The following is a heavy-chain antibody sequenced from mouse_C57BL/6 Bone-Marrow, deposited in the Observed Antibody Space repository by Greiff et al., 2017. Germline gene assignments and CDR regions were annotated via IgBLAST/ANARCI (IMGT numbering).Heavy chain of an antibody. CDR3: ARQLRLRRKGAMDY. CDR2: IYPRSGNT. V-gene: IGHV1-81*01. J-gene: IGHJ4*01. D-gene: IGHD3-2*02. Sequence: QVQLKQSGAELARPGASVKLSCKASGYTFTSYGISWVKLRTGQGLEWIGEIYPRSGNTYYNEKFKGKATLTADKSSSTAYMELRSLTSEDSAVYFCARQLRLRRKGAMDYWGQGTSVTVSS. CDR1: GYTFTSYG.